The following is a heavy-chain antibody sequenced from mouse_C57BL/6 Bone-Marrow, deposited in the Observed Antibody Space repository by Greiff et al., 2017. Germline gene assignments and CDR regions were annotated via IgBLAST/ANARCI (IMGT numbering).Heavy chain of an antibody. D-gene: IGHD1-1*01. V-gene: IGHV1-7*01. CDR3: ASPYYYGSRKGYFDV. CDR2: INPSSGYT. Sequence: VQLQQSGAELAKPGASVTLSCKASGYTFTRYWMHWVKQRPGQGLEWIGYINPSSGYTKYNQKFNDKATLTADKSSSTAYRQLSSQTYEDPAGYYGASPYYYGSRKGYFDVWGTGTTVTVSS. J-gene: IGHJ1*03. CDR1: GYTFTRYW.